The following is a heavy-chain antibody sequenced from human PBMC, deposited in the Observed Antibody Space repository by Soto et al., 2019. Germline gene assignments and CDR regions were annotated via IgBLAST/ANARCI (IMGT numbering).Heavy chain of an antibody. CDR2: IRSEANGGTT. D-gene: IGHD3-22*01. V-gene: IGHV3-49*04. Sequence: GGSLRLSCTGSGFTFGSYALSWVRQAPGKGLEWVGVIRSEANGGTTDYAASVKGRITISRDDSKSIAYMEINSLQTEDTAVYYCTRYYYESSGYYVYWGQGALVTVSS. CDR3: TRYYYESSGYYVY. CDR1: GFTFGSYA. J-gene: IGHJ4*02.